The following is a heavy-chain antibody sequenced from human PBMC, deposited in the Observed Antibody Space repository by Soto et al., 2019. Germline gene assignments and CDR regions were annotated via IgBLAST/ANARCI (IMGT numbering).Heavy chain of an antibody. D-gene: IGHD2-2*01. V-gene: IGHV5-10-1*01. J-gene: IGHJ4*02. CDR3: ARGYCSSTSCYGDYYFDY. CDR1: GYSFTSYW. CDR2: IDPSDSYT. Sequence: EVQLVQSGAEVKKPGESLRISCKGSGYSFTSYWISWVRQMPGKGLEWMGRIDPSDSYTNYSPSFQGHVTISADKSISTAYLQWSSLKASDTAMYYCARGYCSSTSCYGDYYFDYWGQGTLVTVSS.